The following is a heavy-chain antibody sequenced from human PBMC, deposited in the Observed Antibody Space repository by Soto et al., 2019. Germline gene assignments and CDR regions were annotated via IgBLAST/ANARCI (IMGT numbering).Heavy chain of an antibody. CDR3: AKGDNLGPKTGYAFDP. V-gene: IGHV6-1*01. D-gene: IGHD5-12*01. Sequence: SQTLSLTCAISGESVSSNTASWNWIRQSPSRGLEWLGRTYFRSKWYNDYAVSVKSRIIINPDTSNNQFSLQLNSVTPEDTAVYFCAKGDNLGPKTGYAFDPWGQGIMVTVSS. J-gene: IGHJ5*02. CDR1: GESVSSNTAS. CDR2: TYFRSKWYN.